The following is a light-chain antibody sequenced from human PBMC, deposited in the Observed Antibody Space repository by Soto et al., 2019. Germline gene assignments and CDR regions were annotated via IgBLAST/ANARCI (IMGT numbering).Light chain of an antibody. Sequence: EIVLTQSPGTLSLSPGERATLSCRASQSVSSSYLAWYQQKPGQAPRLLIYGASSRATGIPDRFSGTGSETDFTLTISRLEPEDFAVYYCQQYDNSPITFGQGTLPEI. CDR2: GAS. CDR3: QQYDNSPIT. V-gene: IGKV3-20*01. CDR1: QSVSSSY. J-gene: IGKJ5*01.